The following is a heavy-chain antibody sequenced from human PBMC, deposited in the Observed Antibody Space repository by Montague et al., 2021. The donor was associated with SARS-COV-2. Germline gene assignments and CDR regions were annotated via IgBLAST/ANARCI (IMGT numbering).Heavy chain of an antibody. J-gene: IGHJ3*02. D-gene: IGHD6-19*01. CDR3: ARGSGWMGNAFDI. CDR1: GGSISSYY. CDR2: IFYSGST. V-gene: IGHV4-59*01. Sequence: SETLSLTCTVSGGSISSYYWSWIRQPPGKGLEWIGYIFYSGSTNYNPSLKSRVTISVNTSKNQFSLKLSSVTAADTAVYYCARGSGWMGNAFDIWGQGTMVTVSS.